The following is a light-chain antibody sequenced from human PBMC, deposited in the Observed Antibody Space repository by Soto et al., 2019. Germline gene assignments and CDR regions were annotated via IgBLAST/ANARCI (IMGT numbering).Light chain of an antibody. CDR2: DVS. Sequence: QSALTQPASVSGSPGQSITISCTGTSSDVGGYTYVSWYQQHPGKAPKLMIFDVSNRPSGVSNRFSGSKSGNTASLTISGLQTEDEADYYCSSSTGSSTRPVVFGGGTKLTVL. J-gene: IGLJ2*01. CDR1: SSDVGGYTY. CDR3: SSSTGSSTRPVV. V-gene: IGLV2-14*01.